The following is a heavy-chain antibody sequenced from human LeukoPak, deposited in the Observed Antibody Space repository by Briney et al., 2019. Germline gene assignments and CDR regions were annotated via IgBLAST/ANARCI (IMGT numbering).Heavy chain of an antibody. D-gene: IGHD5-24*01. CDR1: GFTFSSYS. CDR3: ARVEGGRGGVPDL. J-gene: IGHJ5*02. V-gene: IGHV3-48*01. CDR2: ISSSTSII. Sequence: GGSLRLSCAASGFTFSSYSMNWVRQAPGKGLQWVSYISSSTSIIYYADSVKGRFTISRDNSKNTLYLQMSSLRAEDTAIYYCARVEGGRGGVPDLWGQGTLVTVSS.